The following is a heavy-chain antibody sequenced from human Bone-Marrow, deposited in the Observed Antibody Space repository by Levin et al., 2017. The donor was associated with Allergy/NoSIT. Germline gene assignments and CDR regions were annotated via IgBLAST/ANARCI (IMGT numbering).Heavy chain of an antibody. CDR3: VKGLYDFWRGYHT. D-gene: IGHD3-3*01. Sequence: GGSLRLSCSASGFTFSSYAMHWVRQAPGKGLEYVSAISSNGGSTYYADSVKGRFTISRDNSKNTLYLQMSSLRAEDTAVYYCVKGLYDFWRGYHTWGQGTMVTVSS. CDR2: ISSNGGST. V-gene: IGHV3-64D*06. CDR1: GFTFSSYA. J-gene: IGHJ3*02.